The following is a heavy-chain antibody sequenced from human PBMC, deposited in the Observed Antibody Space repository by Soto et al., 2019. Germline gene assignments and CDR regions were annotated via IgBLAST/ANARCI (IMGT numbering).Heavy chain of an antibody. CDR1: GFAVSSNF. CDR3: AKGGLAAVGDFDY. V-gene: IGHV3-23*01. J-gene: IGHJ4*02. D-gene: IGHD6-13*01. Sequence: GGSLRLSCAASGFAVSSNFMTWVRQAPGKGLQWVSTISGSGRNTYSADSVKGRFTISRDNSKNTLYLQMDSLRADDTAVYYCAKGGLAAVGDFDYWGQGTLVTVSS. CDR2: ISGSGRNT.